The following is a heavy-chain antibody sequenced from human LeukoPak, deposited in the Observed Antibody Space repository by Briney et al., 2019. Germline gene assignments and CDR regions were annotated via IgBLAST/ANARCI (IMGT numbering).Heavy chain of an antibody. V-gene: IGHV3-13*01. CDR3: ARAQALHGAYYYYGMDV. J-gene: IGHJ6*02. D-gene: IGHD3-16*01. Sequence: GGSLRLSCAASGFTFSSYDMHWVRQATGKGLEWVSAIGTAGDTYYPGSVKGRFTISRENAKNSLYLQMNSLRAGGTAVHYCARAQALHGAYYYYGMDVWGQGTTVTVSS. CDR2: IGTAGDT. CDR1: GFTFSSYD.